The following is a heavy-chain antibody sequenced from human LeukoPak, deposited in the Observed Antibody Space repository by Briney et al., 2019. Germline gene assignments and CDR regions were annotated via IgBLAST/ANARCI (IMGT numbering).Heavy chain of an antibody. CDR2: IYPGDSDT. CDR3: ASGIVGVRDAFDI. CDR1: GYTFTSYW. V-gene: IGHV5-51*01. D-gene: IGHD1-26*01. Sequence: KNGESLKISCKGSGYTFTSYWIGWVRQMPGKGLEWMGIIYPGDSDTRYSPSFQGQVTTSADKSISTAYLQWSSLKASDTAMYYCASGIVGVRDAFDIWGQGTMVTVSS. J-gene: IGHJ3*02.